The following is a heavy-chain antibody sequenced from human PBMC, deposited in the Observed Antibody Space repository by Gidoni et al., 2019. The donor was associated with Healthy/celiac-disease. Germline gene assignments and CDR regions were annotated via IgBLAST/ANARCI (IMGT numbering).Heavy chain of an antibody. CDR2: ISGSGGST. J-gene: IGHJ4*02. D-gene: IGHD2-2*02. V-gene: IGHV3-23*01. CDR3: AKAQYHLLYRSDY. CDR1: GFTFNSYT. Sequence: EVQLLESGGGLVQPGGSLRLSCAASGFTFNSYTMSWVRQAPGKGLGGVSFISGSGGSTYYADSVKGRFTISRDNSKNTLYLQMNSLRAEDTAVYYCAKAQYHLLYRSDYWGQGTLVTVSS.